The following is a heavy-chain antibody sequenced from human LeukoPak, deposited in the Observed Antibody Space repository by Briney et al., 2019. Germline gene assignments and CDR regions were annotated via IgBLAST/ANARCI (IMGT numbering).Heavy chain of an antibody. CDR3: AKDYRGTLNHDAFDI. CDR1: GFTFDDYA. J-gene: IGHJ3*02. D-gene: IGHD3-10*01. Sequence: PGRSLRLSCAASGFTFDDYAMHWVRQAPGKGLEWVSGISWNSGSIGYADSVKGRFTISRDNAKNSLYLQMNSLRAEDTALYYCAKDYRGTLNHDAFDIWGQGTMVTVSS. V-gene: IGHV3-9*01. CDR2: ISWNSGSI.